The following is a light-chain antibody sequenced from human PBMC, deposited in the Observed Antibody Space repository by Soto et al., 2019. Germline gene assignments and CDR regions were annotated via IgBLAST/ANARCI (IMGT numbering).Light chain of an antibody. Sequence: DIQMTQSPSSLFTSFGDRVTITCRARQGVSTFLNWYQQKPGKAPRLLIYAASRLQSGVPARFSVSGAETDFTLTITRLKNEDFGIYYCQQRYATVRTFCGGTKVDIK. CDR3: QQRYATVRT. CDR2: AAS. J-gene: IGKJ4*01. CDR1: QGVSTF. V-gene: IGKV1-39*01.